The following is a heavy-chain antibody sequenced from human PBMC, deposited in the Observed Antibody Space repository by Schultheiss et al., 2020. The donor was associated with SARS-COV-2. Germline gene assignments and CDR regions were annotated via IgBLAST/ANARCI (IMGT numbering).Heavy chain of an antibody. CDR2: INPNSGGT. V-gene: IGHV1-2*06. D-gene: IGHD3/OR15-3a*01. CDR3: AREGGLRSIDY. J-gene: IGHJ4*02. CDR1: GYTFTSYD. Sequence: VKVSCKASGYTFTSYDINWVRQAPGQGLEWMGRINPNSGGTNYAQKFQGRVTMTRDTSISTAYMELSRLRSDDTAVYYCAREGGLRSIDYWGQGTLVTVSS.